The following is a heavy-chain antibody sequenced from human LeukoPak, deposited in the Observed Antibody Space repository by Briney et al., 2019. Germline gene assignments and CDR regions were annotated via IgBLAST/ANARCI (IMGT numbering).Heavy chain of an antibody. D-gene: IGHD6-13*01. Sequence: GGSLRLSCAASGFTFSTYAMSWVRQAPGKGLEWVSAISGSGGSTYYADSVKGRFTISRDNSKNTLDLQMNSLRAEDTAVYYGAKEELAAAGRDFEYWGQGTLVTVSS. CDR3: AKEELAAAGRDFEY. CDR1: GFTFSTYA. J-gene: IGHJ4*02. CDR2: ISGSGGST. V-gene: IGHV3-23*01.